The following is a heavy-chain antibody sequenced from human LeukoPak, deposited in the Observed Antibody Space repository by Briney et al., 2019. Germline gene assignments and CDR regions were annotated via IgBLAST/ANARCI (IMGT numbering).Heavy chain of an antibody. J-gene: IGHJ4*02. CDR3: ETDRASTYDVDFDY. CDR1: GFTFSNYG. Sequence: PGGSLRLSCAASGFTFSNYGMHWVRQAPGKGLEWVAFIRYDGNNKYYADSVKGRFTISRDNSKNTLYLQINSLRAEDTAVYYCETDRASTYDVDFDYWGQGTLVTVSS. D-gene: IGHD1-1*01. CDR2: IRYDGNNK. V-gene: IGHV3-30*02.